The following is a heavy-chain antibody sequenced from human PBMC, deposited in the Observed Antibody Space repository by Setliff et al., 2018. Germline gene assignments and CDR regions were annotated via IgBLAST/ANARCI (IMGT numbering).Heavy chain of an antibody. J-gene: IGHJ6*03. CDR2: INHSGST. CDR1: GGSFSGYY. D-gene: IGHD4-4*01. Sequence: SETLSLTCAVYGGSFSGYYWSWIRQPPGKGLEWIGEINHSGSTNYYPSLKSRVTISVDTSKNQFSLKLSSVTAADTAVYYCARAYSYYYYYMDVWGKGTTVTVSS. V-gene: IGHV4-34*01. CDR3: ARAYSYYYYYMDV.